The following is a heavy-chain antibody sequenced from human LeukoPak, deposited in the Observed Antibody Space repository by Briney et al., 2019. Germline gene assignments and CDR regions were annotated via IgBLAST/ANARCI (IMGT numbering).Heavy chain of an antibody. Sequence: PSETLSLTCTVSGGPISSYYWSWIRQPAGKGLEWIGRIYTSGSTYYNPSLKSRVTISVDTSKNQFSLKLSSVTAADTAVYYCARWVGATTRYFDYWGQGTLVTVSS. CDR1: GGPISSYY. D-gene: IGHD1-26*01. J-gene: IGHJ4*02. CDR2: IYTSGST. V-gene: IGHV4-4*07. CDR3: ARWVGATTRYFDY.